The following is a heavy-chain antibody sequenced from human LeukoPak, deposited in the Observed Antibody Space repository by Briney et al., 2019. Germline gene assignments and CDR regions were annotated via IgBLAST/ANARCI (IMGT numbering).Heavy chain of an antibody. CDR1: GFTFSTYT. Sequence: GGSLRLSCAASGFTFSTYTLHWVRQAPGKGLQWVAVISYDGSNKYYADSVKGRFTISRDNSKNTLYLQMNSLRAEDTAVYYCARSNGVDGGADYWGQGTLATVSS. CDR2: ISYDGSNK. D-gene: IGHD2-8*01. J-gene: IGHJ4*02. CDR3: ARSNGVDGGADY. V-gene: IGHV3-30-3*01.